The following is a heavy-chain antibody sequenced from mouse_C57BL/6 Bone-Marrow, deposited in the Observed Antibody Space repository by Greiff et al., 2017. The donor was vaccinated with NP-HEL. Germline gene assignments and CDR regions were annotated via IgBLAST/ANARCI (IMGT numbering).Heavy chain of an antibody. CDR3: AKEDYYYGRWFDY. CDR2: IYPGSGST. V-gene: IGHV1-55*01. Sequence: QVQLQQPGAELVKPGASVKMSCKASGYTFTSYWITWVKQRPGQGLEWIGDIYPGSGSTNYPPPGKSKATLTVDPSSSTASMPLSSLTSEDSAVDYCAKEDYYYGRWFDYWGQGTTLTVSS. J-gene: IGHJ2*01. CDR1: GYTFTSYW. D-gene: IGHD1-1*01.